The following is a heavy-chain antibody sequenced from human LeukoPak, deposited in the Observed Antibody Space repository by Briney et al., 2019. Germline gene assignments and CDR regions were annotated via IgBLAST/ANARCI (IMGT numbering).Heavy chain of an antibody. CDR3: ARDPDGYASHFDY. J-gene: IGHJ4*02. D-gene: IGHD5-24*01. CDR2: ISYDGSNK. Sequence: PGGSLRLSCAASGFTFGSYAMHWVRQAPGKGLEWVAVISYDGSNKYCADSVKGRFTISRDNSKNTPYLQMNSLRAEDTAVYYCARDPDGYASHFDYWGQGTLVTVSS. V-gene: IGHV3-30-3*01. CDR1: GFTFGSYA.